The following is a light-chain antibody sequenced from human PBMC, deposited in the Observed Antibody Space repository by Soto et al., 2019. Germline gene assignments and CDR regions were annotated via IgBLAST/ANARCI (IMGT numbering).Light chain of an antibody. V-gene: IGKV3-20*01. CDR2: AAS. CDR1: RGISSRY. CDR3: QQYGASPPYT. Sequence: EIVLTQSPGTLSLSPGESTTLSCRASRGISSRYLAWYQQKPGQDPRLLIYAASTRDTGIPDRFRGSGSATDFTLTISRLEPEDSSVYYCQQYGASPPYTLGQGTKLEIK. J-gene: IGKJ2*01.